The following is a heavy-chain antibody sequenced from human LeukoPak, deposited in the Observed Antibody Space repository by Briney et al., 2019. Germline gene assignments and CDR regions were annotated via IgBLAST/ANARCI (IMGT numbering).Heavy chain of an antibody. CDR2: IIPIFGTA. J-gene: IGHJ4*02. CDR1: GGTFSSYA. V-gene: IGHV1-69*05. Sequence: GASVKVSCKASGGTFSSYAISWVRQAPGQGLEWMGGIIPIFGTANYAQKFQGRVTITRNTSRNTAYMELSSLRSEDTAVYYCARVDGSVDYWGQGTLVTVSS. CDR3: ARVDGSVDY. D-gene: IGHD5-24*01.